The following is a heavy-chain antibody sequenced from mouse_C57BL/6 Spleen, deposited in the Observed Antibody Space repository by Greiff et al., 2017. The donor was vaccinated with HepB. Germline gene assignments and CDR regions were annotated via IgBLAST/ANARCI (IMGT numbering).Heavy chain of an antibody. CDR2: IYPRDGST. J-gene: IGHJ2*01. CDR3: ARYYYGISYEEYYFDY. Sequence: VQLQQSDAELVKPGASVKISCKVSGYTFTDHTIHWMKQRPEQGLEWIGYIYPRDGSTKYNEKFKGKATLTADKSSSTAYMQLNSLTSEDSAVYFCARYYYGISYEEYYFDYWGQGTTLTVSS. V-gene: IGHV1-78*01. D-gene: IGHD1-1*01. CDR1: GYTFTDHT.